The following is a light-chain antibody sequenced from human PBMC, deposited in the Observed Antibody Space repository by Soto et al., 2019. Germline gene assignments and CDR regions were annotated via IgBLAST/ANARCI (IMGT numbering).Light chain of an antibody. J-gene: IGKJ1*01. V-gene: IGKV2-30*01. CDR1: QSVVYSDGIAY. CDR3: MQGTHWPPT. CDR2: RVS. Sequence: DVAMTQSPLSLPVTLGQPASISCRSSQSVVYSDGIAYLTWFQQRPGQSPRRLIYRVSNRDSGVPDRFSGSGSGTDFTLKISRVEAEDVGVYYCMQGTHWPPTFGRGTKVEIK.